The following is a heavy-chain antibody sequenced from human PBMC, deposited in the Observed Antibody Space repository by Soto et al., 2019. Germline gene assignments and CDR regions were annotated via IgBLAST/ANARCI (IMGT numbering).Heavy chain of an antibody. J-gene: IGHJ4*02. CDR1: GFTFSSYS. D-gene: IGHD4-17*01. CDR2: ISSSSSYI. CDR3: ARDANDYGDYASPLGY. Sequence: GGSLRLSCAASGFTFSSYSMNWVRQAPGKGLEWVSSISSSSSYIYYADSVKGRFTISRDNAKNSLYLQMNSLRAEDTAVYYCARDANDYGDYASPLGYWGQGTLVTVSS. V-gene: IGHV3-21*01.